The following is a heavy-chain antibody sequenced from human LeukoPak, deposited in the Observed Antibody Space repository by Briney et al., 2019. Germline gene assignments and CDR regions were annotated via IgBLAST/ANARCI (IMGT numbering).Heavy chain of an antibody. J-gene: IGHJ3*02. D-gene: IGHD2-2*01. Sequence: SVKVSCKASGGTFSSYAISWVRQAPGQGLEWMGRIIPIFGTANYAQKFQGRVTITTDESTRTAYMELSSLRSEDKAVYYCARRDCSSTSCYRGAFDIWGQGTMVTVSS. CDR1: GGTFSSYA. V-gene: IGHV1-69*05. CDR3: ARRDCSSTSCYRGAFDI. CDR2: IIPIFGTA.